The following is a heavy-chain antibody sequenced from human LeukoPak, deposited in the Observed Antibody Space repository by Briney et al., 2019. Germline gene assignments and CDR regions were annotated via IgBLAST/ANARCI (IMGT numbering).Heavy chain of an antibody. CDR1: GFTFSSYG. Sequence: GGSLRLSCAASGFTFSSYGMHWVRQAPGKGLEWVAVIWYDGSNKYYADSVKGRFTISRDNSKNTLYLQMNSLRAEDTAVYYCAREETEVDHDSSGYYYDYWGQGTLVTVSS. V-gene: IGHV3-33*01. CDR2: IWYDGSNK. J-gene: IGHJ4*02. D-gene: IGHD3-22*01. CDR3: AREETEVDHDSSGYYYDY.